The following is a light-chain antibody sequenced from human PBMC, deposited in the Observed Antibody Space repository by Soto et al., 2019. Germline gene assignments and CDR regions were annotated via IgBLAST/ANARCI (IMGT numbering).Light chain of an antibody. CDR3: QQYGRT. Sequence: EIVLTQSPGTLSLSPGERATLSCRASQSVSSSYLAWYQQKPGQAPRLLIYGASSRATGIPDRFSGSGSGTDFTLTLSRQEAEDFAVYYCQQYGRTFGQGTKV. CDR1: QSVSSSY. J-gene: IGKJ1*01. CDR2: GAS. V-gene: IGKV3-20*01.